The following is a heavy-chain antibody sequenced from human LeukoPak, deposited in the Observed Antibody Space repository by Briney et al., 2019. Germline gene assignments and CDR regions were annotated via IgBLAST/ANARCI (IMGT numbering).Heavy chain of an antibody. CDR3: VKGYCSSTSCSNWFDP. CDR2: ISSNGGST. V-gene: IGHV3-64D*06. D-gene: IGHD2-2*01. Sequence: PGGSLRLSCAASGFTFSSYAMHWVRQAPGKGLEYVSAISSNGGSTYCADSVKGRFTISRDNSKNTLYLQMSSLRAEDTAVYYCVKGYCSSTSCSNWFDPWGQGTLVTVSS. CDR1: GFTFSSYA. J-gene: IGHJ5*02.